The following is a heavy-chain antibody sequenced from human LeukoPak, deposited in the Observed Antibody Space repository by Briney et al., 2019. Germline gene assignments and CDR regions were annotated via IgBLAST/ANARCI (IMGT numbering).Heavy chain of an antibody. J-gene: IGHJ3*02. CDR2: IYYSRST. V-gene: IGHV4-59*12. D-gene: IGHD2-2*01. Sequence: PSETLSLTCTVSGGSISSYYWSWIRQPPGKGLEWIGYIYYSRSTNYNPSLKSRVTISVDTSKNQFSLKLSSVTAADTAVYYCARAGYCDSTTCPDAFDIWGQGTEVTVSS. CDR1: GGSISSYY. CDR3: ARAGYCDSTTCPDAFDI.